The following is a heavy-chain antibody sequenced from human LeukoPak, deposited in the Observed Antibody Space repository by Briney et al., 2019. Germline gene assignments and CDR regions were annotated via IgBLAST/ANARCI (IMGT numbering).Heavy chain of an antibody. V-gene: IGHV3-23*01. J-gene: IGHJ5*02. CDR3: AKDGIDSGDPNGFDP. D-gene: IGHD3-10*01. Sequence: PGGSLRLSCAASGFTFSSYAMSWVRQAPGKGLEWVSAISGSGGSTYYADSVKGRFTISRDNSKNTLYLQMNSLRAEDTGVYYCAKDGIDSGDPNGFDPWGQGTLVTVSS. CDR2: ISGSGGST. CDR1: GFTFSSYA.